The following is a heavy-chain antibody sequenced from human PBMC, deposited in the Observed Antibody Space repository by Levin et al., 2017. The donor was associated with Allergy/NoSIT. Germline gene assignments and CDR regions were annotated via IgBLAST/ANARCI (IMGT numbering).Heavy chain of an antibody. D-gene: IGHD3-16*02. Sequence: GESLKISCAASGFTFTTFWMTWVRQAPGKGLEWVANIERDGSETYYVDSVKGRFTISRDNAKNSVYLQMNSLRVDDTAVYYCAREEGWGYHYGMDVWGQGTTVTVSS. CDR2: IERDGSET. J-gene: IGHJ6*02. V-gene: IGHV3-7*01. CDR3: AREEGWGYHYGMDV. CDR1: GFTFTTFW.